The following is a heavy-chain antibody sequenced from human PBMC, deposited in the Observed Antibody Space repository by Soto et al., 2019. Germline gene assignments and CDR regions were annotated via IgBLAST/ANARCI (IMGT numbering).Heavy chain of an antibody. CDR3: ARRVIAYKRFDY. Sequence: PSETLSLTCAVSGYSISSGYYWGWVRQPPGKGLEWIGSIYHSGSTYYNLSLKSRVTISVDTSRNQFSLRLSSVTAADTAVYYCARRVIAYKRFDYWGQGTLVTVSS. CDR1: GYSISSGYY. J-gene: IGHJ4*02. CDR2: IYHSGST. D-gene: IGHD2-21*01. V-gene: IGHV4-38-2*01.